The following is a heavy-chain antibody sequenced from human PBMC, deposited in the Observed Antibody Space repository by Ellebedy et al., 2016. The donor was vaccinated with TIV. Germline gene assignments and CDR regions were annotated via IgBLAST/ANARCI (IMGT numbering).Heavy chain of an antibody. CDR3: VKDFSGSGSYFFLGAFDI. CDR2: IYSGGST. V-gene: IGHV3-53*05. J-gene: IGHJ3*02. CDR1: GFTVSSNY. D-gene: IGHD1-26*01. Sequence: GESLKISXAASGFTVSSNYMSWVRQAPGKGLEWVSVIYSGGSTYYADSVKGRFTISRDNSKNTLYLQMSSLRAEDTAVYYCVKDFSGSGSYFFLGAFDIWGQGTMVTVSS.